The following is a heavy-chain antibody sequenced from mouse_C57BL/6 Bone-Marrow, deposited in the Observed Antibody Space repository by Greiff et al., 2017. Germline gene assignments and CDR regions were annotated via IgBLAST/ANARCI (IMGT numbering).Heavy chain of an antibody. CDR1: GYAFSSSW. Sequence: QVQLQQSGPELVKPGASVKISCKASGYAFSSSWMNWVKQRPGKGLEWIGRIYPGDGDTNYTGKFKGKATLTADKSSSTAYMPRSSLTSEDSAVYFCARITTVDYAMDYWGQGTSVTVSS. CDR2: IYPGDGDT. D-gene: IGHD1-1*01. J-gene: IGHJ4*01. V-gene: IGHV1-82*01. CDR3: ARITTVDYAMDY.